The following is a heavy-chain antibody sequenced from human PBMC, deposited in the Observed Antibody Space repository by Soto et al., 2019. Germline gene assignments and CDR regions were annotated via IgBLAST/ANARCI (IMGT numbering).Heavy chain of an antibody. CDR2: ISYDGSEK. CDR3: AKGYEVSPPVASAWYSNYFYGVDV. D-gene: IGHD6-19*01. V-gene: IGHV3-30*18. Sequence: QVALVESGGGVVRPGRSLRLSCGASGFSFSKYGMHWVRQAPGEGLEWLSLISYDGSEKWYAESVKGRFTISRDNSKNTVYLQMNSLRGDDTAVYFCAKGYEVSPPVASAWYSNYFYGVDVWGRGTTVTVSS. J-gene: IGHJ6*02. CDR1: GFSFSKYG.